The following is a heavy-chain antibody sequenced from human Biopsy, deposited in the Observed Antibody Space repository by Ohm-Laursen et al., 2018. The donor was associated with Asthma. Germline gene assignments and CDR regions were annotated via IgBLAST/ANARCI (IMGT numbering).Heavy chain of an antibody. CDR1: GYPFTDYY. J-gene: IGHJ2*01. CDR2: TDPNIGGT. V-gene: IGHV1-2*06. Sequence: SSVKVSCKASGYPFTDYYVHWVRQAAGQGLEWRGRTDPNIGGTNYAQVFPGRVSMTRDTSVNTAFMVLSRLRSDAPAVYYCELIEFRIGAGTDRFFDLCGRGTLVSVSS. D-gene: IGHD3-16*02. CDR3: ELIEFRIGAGTDRFFDL.